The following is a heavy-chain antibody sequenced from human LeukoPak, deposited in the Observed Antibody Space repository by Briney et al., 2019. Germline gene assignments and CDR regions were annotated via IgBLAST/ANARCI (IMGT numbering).Heavy chain of an antibody. CDR2: ISGSGTI. J-gene: IGHJ5*02. CDR3: ARDSGTTGEVKFDP. V-gene: IGHV4-4*07. Sequence: SETLSLTCTVSGGSINSYWSWIRQPAGKGLEWIGRISGSGTITYNPALQSRLSISIDTSKNQFSLKMMSVTAADTAVYYCARDSGTTGEVKFDPWGQGTLVTVAS. CDR1: GGSINSY. D-gene: IGHD3-10*01.